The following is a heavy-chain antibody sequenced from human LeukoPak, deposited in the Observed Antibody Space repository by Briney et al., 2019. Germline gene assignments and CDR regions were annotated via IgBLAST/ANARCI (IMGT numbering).Heavy chain of an antibody. V-gene: IGHV1-8*01. CDR2: MDPNSGNT. Sequence: GASVKVSCKASGYTFTSYDINWVRQATGQGLEWMGWMDPNSGNTGYAQKFQGRVTMTRNTSISTAYMELSSLRSEDTAVYYCARGAAYYDFWSRYSSDFDYWGQGTLVTVSS. CDR3: ARGAAYYDFWSRYSSDFDY. CDR1: GYTFTSYD. J-gene: IGHJ4*02. D-gene: IGHD3-3*01.